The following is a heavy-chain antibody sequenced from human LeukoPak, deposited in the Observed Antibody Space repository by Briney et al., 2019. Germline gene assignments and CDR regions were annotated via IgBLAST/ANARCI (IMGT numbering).Heavy chain of an antibody. Sequence: GGSLRLSCAASGFTFSNYWMSWVRQAPGKGVEWVANIKQDGSEKYYVDSVKGRFTISRDNAKNSLYLQMNSLRAEDTAVYYCARLYDYVWGTPFDYWGQGTLVTVSS. D-gene: IGHD3-16*01. J-gene: IGHJ4*02. V-gene: IGHV3-7*01. CDR2: IKQDGSEK. CDR3: ARLYDYVWGTPFDY. CDR1: GFTFSNYW.